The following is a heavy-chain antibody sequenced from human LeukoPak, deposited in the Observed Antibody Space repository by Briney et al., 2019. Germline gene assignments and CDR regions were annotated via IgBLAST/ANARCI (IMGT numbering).Heavy chain of an antibody. V-gene: IGHV4-59*11. Sequence: PSETLSLTCTVSDGPIRSHYWTWIRQSPLKGLEWIGDISNSGSTKYNPSLKSRVTISIDTSKSQFFLRLTSVTAADTAVYYCGRDALVGYFSYYYIDVWGKGTTVTVSS. D-gene: IGHD2-15*01. CDR3: GRDALVGYFSYYYIDV. J-gene: IGHJ6*03. CDR2: ISNSGST. CDR1: DGPIRSHY.